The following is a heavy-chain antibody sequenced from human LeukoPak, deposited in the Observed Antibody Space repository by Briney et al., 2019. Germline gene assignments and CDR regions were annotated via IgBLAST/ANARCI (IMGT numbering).Heavy chain of an antibody. V-gene: IGHV1-69*01. D-gene: IGHD3-16*01. J-gene: IGHJ4*02. CDR1: GGTFSSYA. CDR3: ARGPKYDYVWGNGFDY. Sequence: SVKVSCKASGGTFSSYAISWVRQAPGQGLEWMGGIIPIFGTANYAQKFQGRVTITADESTSTAYMELSSLRSEDTAVYYCARGPKYDYVWGNGFDYWGQGTLVTVSS. CDR2: IIPIFGTA.